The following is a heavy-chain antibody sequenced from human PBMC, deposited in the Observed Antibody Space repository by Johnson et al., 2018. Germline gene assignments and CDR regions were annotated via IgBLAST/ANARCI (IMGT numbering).Heavy chain of an antibody. CDR3: GRGGSGSYGRDYDYRDV. J-gene: IGHJ6*03. CDR1: GFTFNTYS. CDR2: ISSTSSII. D-gene: IGHD1-26*01. V-gene: IGHV3-48*01. Sequence: VQLVESGGGLVQPGGSLRLSCAASGFTFNTYSMNWVRQAPGKGLQWVSYISSTSSIIYYADSVKGRFTISRENAKNSLYLPMNSLRAEDMGVYYCGRGGSGSYGRDYDYRDVGGKGTTVTVSS.